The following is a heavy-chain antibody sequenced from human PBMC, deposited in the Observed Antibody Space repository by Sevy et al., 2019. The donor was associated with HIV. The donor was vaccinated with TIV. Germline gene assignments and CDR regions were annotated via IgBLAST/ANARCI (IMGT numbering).Heavy chain of an antibody. Sequence: ASVKVSCKASGYTFTGYYMHWVRQAPGQGLEWMGWINPNRGGTNYAQKFQGRVTMTRDTSISTAYMELSRLRSDDTAVYYCARGCITMVRGVTPIDYWGQGTLVTVSS. V-gene: IGHV1-2*02. J-gene: IGHJ4*02. D-gene: IGHD3-10*01. CDR3: ARGCITMVRGVTPIDY. CDR1: GYTFTGYY. CDR2: INPNRGGT.